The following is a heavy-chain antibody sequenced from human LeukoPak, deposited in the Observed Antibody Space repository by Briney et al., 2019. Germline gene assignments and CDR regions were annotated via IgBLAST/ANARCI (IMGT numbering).Heavy chain of an antibody. Sequence: SETLSLTCTVSGGSISTYFWSWIRQPAGKGLEWIGRIYTSGSTNYNPSLKSRVTISVDRSKNQFSLRLSSVTAADTAVYYCARGVYCSGDTCYYYYYYMDVWGKGTTVTVSS. J-gene: IGHJ6*03. CDR1: GGSISTYF. V-gene: IGHV4-4*07. D-gene: IGHD2-15*01. CDR2: IYTSGST. CDR3: ARGVYCSGDTCYYYYYYMDV.